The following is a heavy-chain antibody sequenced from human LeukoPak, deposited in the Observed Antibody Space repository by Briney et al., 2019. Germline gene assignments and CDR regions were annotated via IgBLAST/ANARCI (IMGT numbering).Heavy chain of an antibody. J-gene: IGHJ4*02. V-gene: IGHV1-2*06. D-gene: IGHD1-26*01. CDR2: INPNSGGT. Sequence: GASVKVSCKASGYTFTGYYMHWVRHAPGQGLEWMGRINPNSGGTNYAQMFQGRVTMTRDTSISTAYMELSRLRSDDTAVYYCARALKSIVGATGVGFYWGQGTLVTVSS. CDR3: ARALKSIVGATGVGFY. CDR1: GYTFTGYY.